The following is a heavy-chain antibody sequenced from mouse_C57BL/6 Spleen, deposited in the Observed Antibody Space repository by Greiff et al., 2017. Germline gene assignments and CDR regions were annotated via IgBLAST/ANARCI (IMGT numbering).Heavy chain of an antibody. CDR2: IRNKANGYTT. CDR3: ARSTTVVSHWYFDV. CDR1: GFTFTDYY. Sequence: VKLVESGGGLVQPGGSLSLSCAASGFTFTDYYMSWVRQPPGKALEWLGFIRNKANGYTTEYSASVKGRFTISRDNSQSILYLQMNALRAEDSATYYCARSTTVVSHWYFDVWGTGTTVTVSS. J-gene: IGHJ1*03. V-gene: IGHV7-3*01. D-gene: IGHD1-1*01.